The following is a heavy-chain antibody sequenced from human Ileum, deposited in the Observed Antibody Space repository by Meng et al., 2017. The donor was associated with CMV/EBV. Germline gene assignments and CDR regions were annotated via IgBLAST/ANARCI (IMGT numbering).Heavy chain of an antibody. Sequence: SETLSLTCSVSGDSISSYYWSWIRQPPGKGLEWIGYVFHSGSTKYDSSLKSRVTMSVDTSKNQLSLKLNSVTAADTAVYYCARYITGSEAFDIWGQGTMVTVSS. J-gene: IGHJ3*02. V-gene: IGHV4-59*01. CDR2: VFHSGST. CDR1: GDSISSYY. CDR3: ARYITGSEAFDI. D-gene: IGHD1-20*01.